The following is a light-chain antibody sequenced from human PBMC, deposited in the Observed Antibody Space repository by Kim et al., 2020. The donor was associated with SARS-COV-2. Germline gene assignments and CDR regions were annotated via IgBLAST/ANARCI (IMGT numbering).Light chain of an antibody. CDR1: SLSSYY. V-gene: IGLV3-19*01. CDR2: GKN. J-gene: IGLJ3*02. CDR3: NARDSSGNHWV. Sequence: ALEQTVRITHQGVSLSSYYARWYQQTPGQAPVLVIYGKNNRPSGFPDRFSGSSSGNTAPLTSTGAQAEDEADYYCNARDSSGNHWVFGGGTQLTVL.